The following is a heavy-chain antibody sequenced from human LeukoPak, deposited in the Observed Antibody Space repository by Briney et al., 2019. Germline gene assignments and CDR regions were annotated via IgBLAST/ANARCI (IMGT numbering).Heavy chain of an antibody. Sequence: SETLSLTCSVSGASIDSYHWSWIRQPPGKGLEWIGYFYYTGGTNYSPSFEGRVTISEDTSKNQISLRLTSVTAADTAVYYCAGRTAATTRPFDYWGQGTLVTVSS. V-gene: IGHV4-59*01. CDR2: FYYTGGT. CDR1: GASIDSYH. D-gene: IGHD2-21*02. CDR3: AGRTAATTRPFDY. J-gene: IGHJ4*02.